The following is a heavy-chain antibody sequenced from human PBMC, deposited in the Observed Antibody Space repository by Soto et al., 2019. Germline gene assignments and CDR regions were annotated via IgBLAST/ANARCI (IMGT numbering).Heavy chain of an antibody. D-gene: IGHD1-26*01. V-gene: IGHV4-31*03. Sequence: VQLQESAPGLVKLYRTLSFTAIFSGAPISSVGYSWSGTRQPPGKGLEWIGYIYYSGSTYYNPSLKSRVTISVDTSKNQFSLKLSSVTAADTAVYYCARVMGGRVDYWGQGTLVTVSS. CDR2: IYYSGST. CDR1: GAPISSVGYS. J-gene: IGHJ4*02. CDR3: ARVMGGRVDY.